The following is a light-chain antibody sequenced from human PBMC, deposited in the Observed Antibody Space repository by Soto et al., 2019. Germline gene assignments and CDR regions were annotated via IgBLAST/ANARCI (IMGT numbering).Light chain of an antibody. CDR3: QSYDSSLSGWI. CDR1: SSNIGAGYD. CDR2: GNT. V-gene: IGLV1-40*01. J-gene: IGLJ2*01. Sequence: QSVLTQPPSVSGAPGQRVTISCTGSSSNIGAGYDVHWYQHLPRTAPKLLIYGNTNRPSGVPDRFSGSKSATSASLAITGLQAEDEADYYCQSYDSSLSGWIFGGGTKLTVL.